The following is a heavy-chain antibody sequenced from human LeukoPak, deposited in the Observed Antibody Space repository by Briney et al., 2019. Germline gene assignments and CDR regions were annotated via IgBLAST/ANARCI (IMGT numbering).Heavy chain of an antibody. Sequence: PSETLSLTCTVSGGSISSSSYYWGWIRQPPGKGLERIGSIYYSGSTYYNPSLKSRVTISVDTSKNQFSLKLSSVTAADTAVYYCVYSSGWYYFDYWGQGTLVTVSS. CDR2: IYYSGST. CDR1: GGSISSSSYY. CDR3: VYSSGWYYFDY. D-gene: IGHD6-19*01. V-gene: IGHV4-39*01. J-gene: IGHJ4*02.